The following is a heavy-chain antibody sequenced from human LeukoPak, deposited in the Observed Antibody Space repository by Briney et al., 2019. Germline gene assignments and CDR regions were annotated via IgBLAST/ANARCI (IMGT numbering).Heavy chain of an antibody. CDR3: ATTSFPGGYYYYGMDV. J-gene: IGHJ6*04. V-gene: IGHV3-48*03. CDR1: GFAFSSYE. D-gene: IGHD2/OR15-2a*01. Sequence: PGGSLRLSCAASGFAFSSYEMNWVRQAPGKGLEWVSYISSSGSTIYYADSVKGRFTISRDNAKNSLYLQMNSLRAEDTAVYHCATTSFPGGYYYYGMDVWGKGTTVTVSS. CDR2: ISSSGSTI.